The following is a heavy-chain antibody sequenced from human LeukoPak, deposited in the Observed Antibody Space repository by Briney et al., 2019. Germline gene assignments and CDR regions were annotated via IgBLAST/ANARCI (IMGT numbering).Heavy chain of an antibody. J-gene: IGHJ4*02. D-gene: IGHD2-15*01. CDR2: INPNSGGT. Sequence: ASVKVSCKASGYTFAGYYMHWVRQAPGQGLEWMGWINPNSGGTNYAQKFQGRVTMTRDTSISTAYMELSRLRSDDTAVYYCAIGYCSGGSCYAVFDYWGQGTLVTVSS. CDR3: AIGYCSGGSCYAVFDY. CDR1: GYTFAGYY. V-gene: IGHV1-2*02.